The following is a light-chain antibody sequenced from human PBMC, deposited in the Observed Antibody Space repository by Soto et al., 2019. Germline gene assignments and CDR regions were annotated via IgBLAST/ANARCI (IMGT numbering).Light chain of an antibody. CDR1: SSNIGAGYD. CDR2: GNT. Sequence: QSVLTQPPSVSGAPGQRVTISCTGSSSNIGAGYDVHWYQQVPGTAPKLLIYGNTNRPSGVPDRFSGSKSGTSASLAITGLQAEDEADFYCQSYDSSLSGGAVVGGGTKVTVL. CDR3: QSYDSSLSGGAV. V-gene: IGLV1-40*01. J-gene: IGLJ2*01.